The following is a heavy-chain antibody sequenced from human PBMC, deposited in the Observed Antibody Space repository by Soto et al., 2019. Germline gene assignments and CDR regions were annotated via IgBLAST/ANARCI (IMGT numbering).Heavy chain of an antibody. CDR1: GFTFSSYA. Sequence: GGSLRLSCAASGFTFSSYAMSWVRQAPGKGLEWVSAISGSGGSTYYADSVKGRFTISRDNSKNTLYLQMNSLRAEDTDVYYCAKDRSKGEMATIDAFDIWGQGTMVTVSS. J-gene: IGHJ3*02. D-gene: IGHD5-12*01. CDR2: ISGSGGST. CDR3: AKDRSKGEMATIDAFDI. V-gene: IGHV3-23*01.